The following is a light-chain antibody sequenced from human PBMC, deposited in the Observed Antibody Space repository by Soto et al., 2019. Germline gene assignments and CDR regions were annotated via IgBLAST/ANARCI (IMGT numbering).Light chain of an antibody. CDR1: SIDVGHPYNY. J-gene: IGLJ3*02. CDR3: MSYIASTTTHWV. Sequence: QSVLTQPASVSGSPGQSITISCTGTSIDVGHPYNYVSWYQQYPGKAPKLLILGVSNRPSGISGRFSGSKSGNTASLTISGLQPEDEADYYCMSYIASTTTHWVLGGGPKLTVL. CDR2: GVS. V-gene: IGLV2-14*03.